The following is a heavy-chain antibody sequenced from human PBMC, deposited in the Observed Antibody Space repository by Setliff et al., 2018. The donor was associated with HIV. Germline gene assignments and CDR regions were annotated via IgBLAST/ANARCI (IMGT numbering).Heavy chain of an antibody. D-gene: IGHD2-21*01. V-gene: IGHV1-46*02. CDR3: ARDGERYNFDI. CDR1: GYTFNTYG. J-gene: IGHJ3*02. CDR2: INPSGGST. Sequence: GASVKVSCKASGYTFNTYGISWVRQAPGHGLEWMGIINPSGGSTSYAQKFQGRVTMTRDTSTSTVYMELSSLRSEDTAVYYCARDGERYNFDIWGQGTMVTVSS.